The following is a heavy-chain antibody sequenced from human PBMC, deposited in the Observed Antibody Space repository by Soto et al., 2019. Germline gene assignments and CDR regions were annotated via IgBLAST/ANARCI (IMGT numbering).Heavy chain of an antibody. CDR2: ISVYNGNK. CDR3: ARVAITLIRGLKVDFYSMDV. CDR1: SYTFNNYG. V-gene: IGHV1-18*01. J-gene: IGHJ6*02. D-gene: IGHD3-10*01. Sequence: QLVQSGGEVKEPGASVQVSCKASSYTFNNYGITWVRQAPGQGLEWLGWISVYNGNKNYAKKVQGRVSMTADTSTSTAHMELRSLQSDDTAVYFCARVAITLIRGLKVDFYSMDVWGQGTTVTVSS.